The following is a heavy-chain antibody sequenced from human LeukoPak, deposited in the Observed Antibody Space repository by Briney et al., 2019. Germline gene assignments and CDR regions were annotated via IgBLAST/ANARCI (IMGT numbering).Heavy chain of an antibody. CDR2: ISYDGSNK. V-gene: IGHV3-30*18. CDR3: AKDIAAVGTIPDY. Sequence: PGGSLRLSCAASGFNFSSSGMHWVRQAPGKGLEWVAVISYDGSNKNYADSVKGRFTISRDNPKHTLYLQMNSLRVDDTGVYYCAKDIAAVGTIPDYWGQGALVTVSS. D-gene: IGHD6-13*01. CDR1: GFNFSSSG. J-gene: IGHJ4*02.